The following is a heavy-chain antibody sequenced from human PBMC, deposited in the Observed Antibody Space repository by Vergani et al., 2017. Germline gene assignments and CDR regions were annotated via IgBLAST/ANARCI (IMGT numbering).Heavy chain of an antibody. D-gene: IGHD3-9*01. J-gene: IGHJ6*02. CDR1: GFTFSSYA. V-gene: IGHV3-23*01. CDR3: AKATETGYYYGMDV. CDR2: ISGSGGTT. Sequence: EVQLLESGGGLVQPGGSLRLSCAASGFTFSSYAMSWVRQAPGKGLEWVSAISGSGGTTYYADSVKGRFTISRDNSKNTLYLLMNNLRAEDTAVYYCAKATETGYYYGMDVWGQGTTVTVSS.